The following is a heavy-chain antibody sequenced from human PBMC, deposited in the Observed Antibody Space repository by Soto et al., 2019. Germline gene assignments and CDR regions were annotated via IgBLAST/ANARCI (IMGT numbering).Heavy chain of an antibody. CDR1: GGSISSGGYS. CDR3: ARAEGVWTGFDY. J-gene: IGHJ4*02. V-gene: IGHV4-30-2*01. D-gene: IGHD3-10*01. CDR2: IYHSGST. Sequence: TLSLTCAVSGGSISSGGYSWSWIRQPPGKGLEWIGYIYHSGSTYYNPSLKSRVTISVDRSKNQFSLKLSSVTAADTAVYYCARAEGVWTGFDYWGQGTLVTVSS.